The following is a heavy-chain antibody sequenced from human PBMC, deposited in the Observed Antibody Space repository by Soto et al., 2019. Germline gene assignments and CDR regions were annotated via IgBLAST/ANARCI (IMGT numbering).Heavy chain of an antibody. CDR2: INPSDGTT. CDR1: GYTFTSYF. Sequence: ASVKVSCKAFGYTFTSYFIQWVRQAPGQGLEWMGIINPSDGTTSYAQKFQGRVTMTRDTSISTAYMELSRLRSDDTAVYYCARALGYSSSWYDPNWFDPWGQGTLVTVSS. V-gene: IGHV1-46*01. D-gene: IGHD6-13*01. J-gene: IGHJ5*02. CDR3: ARALGYSSSWYDPNWFDP.